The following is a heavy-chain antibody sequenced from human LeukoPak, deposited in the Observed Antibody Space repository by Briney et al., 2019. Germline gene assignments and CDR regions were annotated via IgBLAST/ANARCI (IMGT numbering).Heavy chain of an antibody. J-gene: IGHJ4*02. D-gene: IGHD4-17*01. CDR2: ISSSGSTT. Sequence: PGGSLRLSCAASGFTFSSYEMNWVRQAPGKGLEWVSYISSSGSTTYYTDSVKGRFTISRDNAKNSLYLQMNSLRAEDTAVYYCARDDYGDRTYYFDYWGQGTLVTVSS. CDR3: ARDDYGDRTYYFDY. CDR1: GFTFSSYE. V-gene: IGHV3-48*03.